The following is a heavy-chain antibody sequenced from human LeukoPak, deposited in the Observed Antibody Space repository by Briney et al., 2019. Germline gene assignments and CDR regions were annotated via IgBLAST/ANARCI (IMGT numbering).Heavy chain of an antibody. CDR3: ARGLRDTAMVYDY. CDR2: INHSGST. J-gene: IGHJ4*02. CDR1: GGSFSGYY. V-gene: IGHV4-34*01. D-gene: IGHD5-18*01. Sequence: SETLSLTCAVYGGSFSGYYWSWIRQPPGKGLEWIGEINHSGSTNYNPSLKSRVTISVDTSKNQFSLKLSSVTAADTAVYYCARGLRDTAMVYDYSGQGTLVTVFS.